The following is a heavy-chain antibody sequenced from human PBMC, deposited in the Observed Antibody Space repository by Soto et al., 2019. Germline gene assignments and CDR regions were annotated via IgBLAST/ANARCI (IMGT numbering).Heavy chain of an antibody. D-gene: IGHD3-10*01. J-gene: IGHJ6*01. V-gene: IGHV1-18*01. CDR2: ISAYNGNT. CDR3: ARHPYTYYYGSGSYSKPPYYYYYYGMDV. Sequence: ASVKVSCKASGYTFTSYGISWVRQAPGQGLEWMGWISAYNGNTNYAQKLQGRVTMTTDTSTSTAYMELRSLRSDDTAVYYCARHPYTYYYGSGSYSKPPYYYYYYGMDVWGQGTMVTVSS. CDR1: GYTFTSYG.